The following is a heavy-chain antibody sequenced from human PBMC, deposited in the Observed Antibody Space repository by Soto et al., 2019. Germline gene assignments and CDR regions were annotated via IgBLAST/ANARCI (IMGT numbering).Heavy chain of an antibody. J-gene: IGHJ5*02. Sequence: ASVKVSCKASGYTFTGYYMHWVRQAPGQGLEWMGWINPNSGGTNYAQKSQGRVTMTRDTSISTAYMELSRLRSDDTAVYYCASLDPQQLVWSGWFDPWGQGTLVTV. CDR1: GYTFTGYY. D-gene: IGHD6-13*01. V-gene: IGHV1-2*02. CDR3: ASLDPQQLVWSGWFDP. CDR2: INPNSGGT.